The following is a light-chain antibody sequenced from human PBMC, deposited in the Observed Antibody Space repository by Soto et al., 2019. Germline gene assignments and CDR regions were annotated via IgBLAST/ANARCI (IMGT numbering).Light chain of an antibody. Sequence: QSALTQPRSVSGSPGQSVTISCTGTRSDVGGYNFVSWYQQHPGKAPKLLIYDVTRRPSGVPDRFSGSKSAYTASQTISGLQAEDEADFYCSSYAGSSVVFGGGTKVTVL. CDR3: SSYAGSSVV. CDR2: DVT. V-gene: IGLV2-11*01. CDR1: RSDVGGYNF. J-gene: IGLJ2*01.